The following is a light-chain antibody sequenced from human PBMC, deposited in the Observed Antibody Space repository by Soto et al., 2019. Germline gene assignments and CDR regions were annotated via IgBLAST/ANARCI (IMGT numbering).Light chain of an antibody. CDR1: RSDIGAGYD. J-gene: IGLJ2*01. Sequence: QSVLTQPPSVSGAPGQRVTISCSGSRSDIGAGYDVQWYKQLPGTAPKLLIYANNIRPSGVPDRFSGSKSGTSASLAITGLQAEDEADYYCQSYDITLSGSVFGGGTKVTVL. V-gene: IGLV1-40*01. CDR2: ANN. CDR3: QSYDITLSGSV.